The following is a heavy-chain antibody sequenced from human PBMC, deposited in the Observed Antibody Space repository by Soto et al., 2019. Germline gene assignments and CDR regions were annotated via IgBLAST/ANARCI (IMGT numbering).Heavy chain of an antibody. V-gene: IGHV4-39*01. CDR1: GGSLSSTTYY. Sequence: SETLSLTCTASGGSLSSTTYYWAWIRQSPGKRLEWIGSVFYGGSTYYNPSLKSRVTISIDTSKNQFSLNLTSVTAADTALYYGARKNWKREYEPLGQGTLVTFSS. CDR2: VFYGGST. J-gene: IGHJ5*02. D-gene: IGHD3-10*01. CDR3: ARKNWKREYEP.